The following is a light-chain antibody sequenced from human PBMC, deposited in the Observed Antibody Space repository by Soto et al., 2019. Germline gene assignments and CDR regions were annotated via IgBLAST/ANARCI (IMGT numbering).Light chain of an antibody. Sequence: QAVVTQPPSVSGAPGQRVTISCTGSSSNIGAGYDVHWYQQLPGTAPKLLIYGNSNRPSGVPDRFSGSKSGTSASLAITGLQAEDEADYYSQSYDSSLSGSNVVFGGGTKLTVL. CDR2: GNS. J-gene: IGLJ2*01. CDR3: QSYDSSLSGSNVV. V-gene: IGLV1-40*01. CDR1: SSNIGAGYD.